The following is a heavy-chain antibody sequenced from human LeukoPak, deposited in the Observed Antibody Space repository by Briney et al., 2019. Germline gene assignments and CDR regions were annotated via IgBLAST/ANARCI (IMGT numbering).Heavy chain of an antibody. D-gene: IGHD3-22*01. Sequence: GESLKVSCKGSGYSFTSYWIGWVRQMPGKGLEWMGIIYPGDSDTRYSPSFQGQVTISADKSISTAYLQWSSLKASDTAVYYCARHNYDSSLGPDAFDIWGQGTMVTVSS. CDR3: ARHNYDSSLGPDAFDI. CDR1: GYSFTSYW. V-gene: IGHV5-51*01. CDR2: IYPGDSDT. J-gene: IGHJ3*02.